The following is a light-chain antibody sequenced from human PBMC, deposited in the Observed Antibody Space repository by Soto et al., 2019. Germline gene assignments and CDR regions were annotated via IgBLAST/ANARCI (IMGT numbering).Light chain of an antibody. CDR1: QSISTY. CDR2: TAS. J-gene: IGKJ2*01. Sequence: DLQMTQSPSSLSASVRDRVTITCRASQSISTYLHWYQQKPGKAPKLLISTASSLQSGVSSRFSGSGSGTDFTLTISSLQPEDFATYYCQQSYSTPYTFGQGTKLEIK. CDR3: QQSYSTPYT. V-gene: IGKV1-39*01.